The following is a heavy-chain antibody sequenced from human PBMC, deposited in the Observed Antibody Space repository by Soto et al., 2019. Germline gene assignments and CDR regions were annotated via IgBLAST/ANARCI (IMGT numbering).Heavy chain of an antibody. D-gene: IGHD6-19*01. CDR3: ARINSSGWYEAIDY. CDR1: GGTFSSYA. J-gene: IGHJ4*02. V-gene: IGHV1-69*12. CDR2: IIPIFGTA. Sequence: QVQLVQSGAEVKKPGSSVKVSCTASGGTFSSYAISWVRQAPGQGLEWMGGIIPIFGTANYAQKFQGRVTITADESPSTDYMELSSLRSEDPAVYYCARINSSGWYEAIDYWGQGTLVTVSS.